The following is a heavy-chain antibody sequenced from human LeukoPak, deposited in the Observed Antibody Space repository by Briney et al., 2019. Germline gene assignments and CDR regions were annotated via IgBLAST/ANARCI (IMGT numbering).Heavy chain of an antibody. Sequence: ASVKVSCKASGYTFTGYYMHWVRQAPGQGLEWMGWINPNSGGTNYAQKFQGRVTMSADKSTNTAYLQWSSLKASDTAMYYCARILKEGSGWTESDYWGQGTLVTVSS. CDR3: ARILKEGSGWTESDY. CDR2: INPNSGGT. V-gene: IGHV1-2*02. CDR1: GYTFTGYY. D-gene: IGHD6-19*01. J-gene: IGHJ4*02.